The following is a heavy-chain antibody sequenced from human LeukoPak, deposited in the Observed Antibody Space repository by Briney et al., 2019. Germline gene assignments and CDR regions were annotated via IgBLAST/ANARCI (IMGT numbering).Heavy chain of an antibody. CDR3: ARLAYSSSNAFDI. J-gene: IGHJ3*02. V-gene: IGHV4-34*01. Sequence: SETLSLTCTVYGGSFSAYYWSWIRQPPGRGLEWIGEIYHGGSTNYIPSLKSRGTISIDTSKNQIPLKLSSVTAADTAVYYCARLAYSSSNAFDIWGQGTMVTVSS. D-gene: IGHD6-13*01. CDR2: IYHGGST. CDR1: GGSFSAYY.